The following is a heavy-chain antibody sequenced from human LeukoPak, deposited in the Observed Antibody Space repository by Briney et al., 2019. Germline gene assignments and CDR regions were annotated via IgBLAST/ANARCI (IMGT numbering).Heavy chain of an antibody. CDR3: ARASTMVRGEEYYFDY. J-gene: IGHJ4*02. Sequence: SVKVSCKASGGTFSSYAISWVRQAPGQGLEWMGGIIPIFGTANYAQKFQGRVTITADESTSTAYMELSSLRSEDTAVYYCARASTMVRGEEYYFDYWGQGTLVTVSS. D-gene: IGHD3-10*01. CDR2: IIPIFGTA. CDR1: GGTFSSYA. V-gene: IGHV1-69*13.